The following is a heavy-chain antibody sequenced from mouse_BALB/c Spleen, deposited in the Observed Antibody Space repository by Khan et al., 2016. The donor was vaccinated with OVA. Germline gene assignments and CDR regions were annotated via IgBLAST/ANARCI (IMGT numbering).Heavy chain of an antibody. CDR2: INPSSGYI. V-gene: IGHV1-4*02. Sequence: QVQLQQSAAELARPGASVKMSCKASGYSFTTYTIHWVKQRPGQGLELIVNINPSSGYIEYNQKFKDKTTLTADKSSSTAYMQLSSLTSEDFAVYYCASRRLREDYWGQATSVTVSS. D-gene: IGHD1-2*01. J-gene: IGHJ4*01. CDR3: ASRRLREDY. CDR1: GYSFTTYT.